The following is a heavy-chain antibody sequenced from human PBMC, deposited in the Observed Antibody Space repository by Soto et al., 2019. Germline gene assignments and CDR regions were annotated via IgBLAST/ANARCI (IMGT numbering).Heavy chain of an antibody. V-gene: IGHV4-59*01. D-gene: IGHD3-3*01. Sequence: KASETLSLTCTVSGGSISSYYWSWIRQPPGKGLEWIGYIYYSGSTNYNPSLKSRVTISVDTSKNQFSLKLSSVTAADTAVYYCARDFLGNWFDPWGQGTLVTVS. J-gene: IGHJ5*02. CDR1: GGSISSYY. CDR3: ARDFLGNWFDP. CDR2: IYYSGST.